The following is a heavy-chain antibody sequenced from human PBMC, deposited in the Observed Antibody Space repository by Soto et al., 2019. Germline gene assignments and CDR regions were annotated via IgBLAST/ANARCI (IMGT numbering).Heavy chain of an antibody. CDR2: INPSGGST. V-gene: IGHV1-46*01. D-gene: IGHD4-4*01. Sequence: QVQLVQSGAEVKKPGASVKVSCKASGYTFSTYYMHWVRQAPGQGYEWMGIINPSGGSTTYAQKFQSRVIMTTDTSTTTVHMELSSLKSEDTAVYYCARYDYNGYYFDYWGQGTLVTVSS. CDR3: ARYDYNGYYFDY. CDR1: GYTFSTYY. J-gene: IGHJ4*02.